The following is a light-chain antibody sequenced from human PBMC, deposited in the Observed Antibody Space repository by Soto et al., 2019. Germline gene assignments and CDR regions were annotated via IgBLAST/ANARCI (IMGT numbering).Light chain of an antibody. CDR2: EVR. CDR3: ISYRGSDTSYV. Sequence: QSVQTQPASVSGSPGQSITISCTGTSSGIGSYNYVDWYQQFPGKTPKLIIYEVRNRPSGVSFRFSGSKSGNTASLTISGLQAEDEADYYCISYRGSDTSYVFGTGTKVTVL. J-gene: IGLJ1*01. CDR1: SSGIGSYNY. V-gene: IGLV2-14*01.